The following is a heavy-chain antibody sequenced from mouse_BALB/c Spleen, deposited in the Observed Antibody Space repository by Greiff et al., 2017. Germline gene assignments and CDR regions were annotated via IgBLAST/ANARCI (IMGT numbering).Heavy chain of an antibody. CDR3: ARDGYYGSMAMDY. Sequence: EVQLVESGGGLVKPGGSLKLSCAASGFTFSDYYMYWVRQTPEKRLEWVATISDGGSYTYYPDSVKGRFTISRDNAKNNLYLQMSSLKSEDTAMYYCARDGYYGSMAMDYWGQGTPVTVSS. D-gene: IGHD1-1*01. V-gene: IGHV5-4*02. J-gene: IGHJ4*01. CDR2: ISDGGSYT. CDR1: GFTFSDYY.